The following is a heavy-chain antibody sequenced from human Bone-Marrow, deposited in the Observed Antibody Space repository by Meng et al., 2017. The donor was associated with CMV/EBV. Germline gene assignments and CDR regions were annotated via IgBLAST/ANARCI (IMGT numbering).Heavy chain of an antibody. Sequence: SISSGDYYWSWIRQPPGKGLEWIGYIYYSGSTYYNPSLKSRVTISVDTPKNQFSLKLSSVTAADTAVYYCARAGTVTTYYYYGMDVWGQGTTVTVSS. CDR1: SISSGDYY. J-gene: IGHJ6*02. CDR2: IYYSGST. D-gene: IGHD4-11*01. V-gene: IGHV4-30-4*08. CDR3: ARAGTVTTYYYYGMDV.